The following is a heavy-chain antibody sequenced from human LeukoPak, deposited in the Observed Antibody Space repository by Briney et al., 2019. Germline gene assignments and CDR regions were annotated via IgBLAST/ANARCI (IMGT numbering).Heavy chain of an antibody. J-gene: IGHJ4*02. CDR2: IRYDGSNK. V-gene: IGHV3-30*02. CDR1: GFTFSSYW. CDR3: AKDTAAPESIVVVPEGCGY. Sequence: GGSLRLSCAASGFTFSSYWMSWVRQAPGKGLEWVAFIRYDGSNKYYADSVKGRFTISRDNSKNTLYLQMNSLRAEDTAVYYCAKDTAAPESIVVVPEGCGYWGQGTLVTVSS. D-gene: IGHD2-2*01.